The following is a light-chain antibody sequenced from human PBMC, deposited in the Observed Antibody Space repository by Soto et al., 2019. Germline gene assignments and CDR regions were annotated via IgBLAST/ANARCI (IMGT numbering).Light chain of an antibody. J-gene: IGKJ1*01. CDR3: QQYETFSGT. V-gene: IGKV1-5*01. CDR2: DAS. Sequence: DIQMTQSASTLSASVGDTVTVTCRASQSVSGWLAWYQQKTGEAPKLLIYDASALPRGVPSRFSGSGYGTKFNLTIASLQTDDFATYYCQQYETFSGTFGPGTKVDIK. CDR1: QSVSGW.